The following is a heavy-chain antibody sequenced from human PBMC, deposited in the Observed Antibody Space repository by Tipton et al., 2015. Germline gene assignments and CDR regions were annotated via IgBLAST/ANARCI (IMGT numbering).Heavy chain of an antibody. J-gene: IGHJ4*02. V-gene: IGHV4-38-2*01. CDR2: ISHSGKT. Sequence: TLSLTCAVSAYSISTDYYWVWIRQPPGKGLEWIGAISHSGKTYSNPSLKSRVTISADTSKNQFSLRLTSVTAADTAVYCCACHDYDLLTRDYQTVDYWGQGTRVTVSS. D-gene: IGHD3-9*01. CDR1: AYSISTDYY. CDR3: ACHDYDLLTRDYQTVDY.